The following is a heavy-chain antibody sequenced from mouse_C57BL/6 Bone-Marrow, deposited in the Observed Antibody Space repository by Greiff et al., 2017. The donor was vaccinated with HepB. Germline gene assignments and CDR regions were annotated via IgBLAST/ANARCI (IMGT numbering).Heavy chain of an antibody. V-gene: IGHV1-81*01. J-gene: IGHJ3*01. D-gene: IGHD1-1*01. CDR2: IYPRSGDT. Sequence: VKLVESGAELARPGASVKLSCKASGYTFTSYGISWVKQRTGQGLEWIGEIYPRSGDTYYNEKFKGKATLTADKSSSTAYMELRSLTSEDSAVYVCDRYYYGSSSWFAYWGQGTLVTVSA. CDR3: DRYYYGSSSWFAY. CDR1: GYTFTSYG.